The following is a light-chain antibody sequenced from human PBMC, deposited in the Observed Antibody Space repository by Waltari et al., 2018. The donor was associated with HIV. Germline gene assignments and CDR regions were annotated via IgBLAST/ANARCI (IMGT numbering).Light chain of an antibody. J-gene: IGLJ2*01. CDR2: DVN. CDR3: CSYAGSSTVV. Sequence: QSALTQPASVSGSPGQSITISCTGTSSDVGDYNYVSWYQQHPGKAPKLMIYDVNQRPSGVSNRFSGSKAGNTASLTISGLQAEDEADYYCCSYAGSSTVVFGGGTKLTVL. CDR1: SSDVGDYNY. V-gene: IGLV2-23*02.